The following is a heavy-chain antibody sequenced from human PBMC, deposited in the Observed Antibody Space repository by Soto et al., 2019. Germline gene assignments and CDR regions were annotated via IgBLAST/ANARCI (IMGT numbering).Heavy chain of an antibody. CDR3: AKRRSGSGSPEQFDY. J-gene: IGHJ4*02. CDR1: GFTFSSYA. CDR2: ISGSGGST. D-gene: IGHD3-10*01. Sequence: EVQLLESGGGLVQPGGSLRLSCAVSGFTFSSYAMSWVRQAPGNGLEWVSGISGSGGSTYYADSVKGRLTISRDNSKNTLFLQMNSLRAEDTAVYYCAKRRSGSGSPEQFDYWGQGTLVTVSS. V-gene: IGHV3-23*01.